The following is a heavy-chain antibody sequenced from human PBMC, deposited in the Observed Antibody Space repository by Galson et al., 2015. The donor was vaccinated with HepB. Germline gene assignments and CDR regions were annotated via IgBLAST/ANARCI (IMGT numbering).Heavy chain of an antibody. D-gene: IGHD3-22*01. Sequence: SLRLSCAASGFTFSNYAMHWVRQAPGKGLEWVAVILYDGSNQYYADSVKGRFTISRDNSKHTLYLQMNSLRAEDTALYYCAREYPDNSGYYPYYGGYFDYWGQGTLVTVSS. CDR2: ILYDGSNQ. CDR3: AREYPDNSGYYPYYGGYFDY. CDR1: GFTFSNYA. J-gene: IGHJ4*02. V-gene: IGHV3-30-3*01.